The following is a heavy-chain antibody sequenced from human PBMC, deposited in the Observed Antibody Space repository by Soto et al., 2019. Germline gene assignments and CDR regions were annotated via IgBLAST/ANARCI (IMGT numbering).Heavy chain of an antibody. CDR2: ISAYNGNT. J-gene: IGHJ4*02. D-gene: IGHD3-3*01. CDR1: GYTFTSYG. CDR3: AREGSHYDFWSGYYTGREFDY. V-gene: IGHV1-18*04. Sequence: GASVKVSCKASGYTFTSYGISWVRQAPGQGLEWMGWISAYNGNTNYAQKLQGRVTMTTDTSTSTAYMELRSLRSDDTAVHYCAREGSHYDFWSGYYTGREFDYWGQGTLVTVSS.